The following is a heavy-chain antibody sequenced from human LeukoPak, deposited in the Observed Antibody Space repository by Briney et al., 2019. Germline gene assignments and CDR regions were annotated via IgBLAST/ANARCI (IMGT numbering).Heavy chain of an antibody. J-gene: IGHJ6*03. CDR1: GYSFTDYW. D-gene: IGHD2-2*01. V-gene: IGHV5-51*01. CDR2: IYPGDSDT. CDR3: ARRLGYCDSTSCSGYMDV. Sequence: GESLKISCKGSGYSFTDYWIGWVRQMPGKGLEWMRIIYPGDSDTRYSPSFQGQVTISADKSISTAYLQWSSLKASDTAMYYCARRLGYCDSTSCSGYMDVWGKGTTVTVSS.